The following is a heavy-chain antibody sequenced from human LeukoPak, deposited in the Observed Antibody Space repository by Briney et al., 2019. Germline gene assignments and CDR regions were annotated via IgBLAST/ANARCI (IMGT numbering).Heavy chain of an antibody. V-gene: IGHV3-7*05. CDR2: IKQDGSDK. Sequence: PGGSLRLSCAASGFSFSSYWMSWVRQAPGKGLEWVANIKQDGSDKYYVDSVRGRFTISRDNAKNSLYLQMNSLRAEDTAVYYCARDKSSPHAFDIWGQGTMVTVSS. J-gene: IGHJ3*02. CDR1: GFSFSSYW. CDR3: ARDKSSPHAFDI.